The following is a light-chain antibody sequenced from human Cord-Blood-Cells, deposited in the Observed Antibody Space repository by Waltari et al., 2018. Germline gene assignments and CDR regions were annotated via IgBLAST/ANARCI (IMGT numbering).Light chain of an antibody. V-gene: IGLV1-40*01. CDR3: QSYDSSLSGSYV. CDR2: GYA. Sequence: QSVLTQPPSVSGAPGQRVTIACTGSSSNIGAGYDGHWYQQLPGTAPTLLNDGYANRPSGGPDRFSGSKSGTSAFLAITGLQAEDEADYYCQSYDSSLSGSYVFGTGTKVTVL. J-gene: IGLJ1*01. CDR1: SSNIGAGYD.